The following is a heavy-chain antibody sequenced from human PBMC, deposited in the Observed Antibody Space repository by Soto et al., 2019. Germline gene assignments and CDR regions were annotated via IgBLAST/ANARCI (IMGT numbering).Heavy chain of an antibody. Sequence: EVQLLESGGGLVQPGGSLRLSCAASGFTFSTYAMSWVRQAPGKGLEWVSTITTSGGNTYYADSVQGRFTIARDNSKNTLYRQMNSLIAEDTAVYYCAGRYCTNGVCYTNYFYYIDVWGKGTTVTVSS. CDR1: GFTFSTYA. D-gene: IGHD2-8*01. CDR3: AGRYCTNGVCYTNYFYYIDV. CDR2: ITTSGGNT. V-gene: IGHV3-23*01. J-gene: IGHJ6*03.